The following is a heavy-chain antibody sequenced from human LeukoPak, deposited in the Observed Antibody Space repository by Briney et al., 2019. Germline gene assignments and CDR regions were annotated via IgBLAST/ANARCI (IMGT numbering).Heavy chain of an antibody. Sequence: SETLSLTCTVSGGSISGFYWSWIRQPPGKGLEWIGYIYHSGSANYNPSLKSRVTMSVDTSQNQFSLNLNSVTAADTAVYCCARRVAAGVAFDPWGQGTLVTVSS. CDR2: IYHSGSA. CDR3: ARRVAAGVAFDP. J-gene: IGHJ5*02. V-gene: IGHV4-59*01. CDR1: GGSISGFY. D-gene: IGHD6-13*01.